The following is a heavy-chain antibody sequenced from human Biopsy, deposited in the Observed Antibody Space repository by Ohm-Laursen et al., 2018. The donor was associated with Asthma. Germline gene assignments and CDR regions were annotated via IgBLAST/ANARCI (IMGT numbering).Heavy chain of an antibody. D-gene: IGHD2-21*02. CDR1: GVSISSDY. CDR2: IYYSGST. Sequence: GTLSLTCTVSGVSISSDYWSWIREPPGKGLEWIGHIYYSGSTNYQPSLKSRVTISVDTSKNQFSLKLRSVTAADAAVYYCARGISRVTGLFDHFDSWGQGTLVTVSS. V-gene: IGHV4-59*01. J-gene: IGHJ4*02. CDR3: ARGISRVTGLFDHFDS.